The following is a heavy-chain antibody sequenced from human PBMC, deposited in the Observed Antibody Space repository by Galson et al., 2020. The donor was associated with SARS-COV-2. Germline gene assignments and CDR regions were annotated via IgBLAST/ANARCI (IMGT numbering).Heavy chain of an antibody. V-gene: IGHV4-34*01. J-gene: IGHJ3*02. CDR3: ARWGGATTGNDAFDI. CDR2: INHSGST. D-gene: IGHD1-26*01. Sequence: SETLSLTCAVYGGSFSGYYWSWIRQPPGKGLEWIGEINHSGSTNYNPSLKSRVTISVDTSKNQFSLKLSSVTAAATAVYYCARWGGATTGNDAFDIWGQGTMVTVSS. CDR1: GGSFSGYY.